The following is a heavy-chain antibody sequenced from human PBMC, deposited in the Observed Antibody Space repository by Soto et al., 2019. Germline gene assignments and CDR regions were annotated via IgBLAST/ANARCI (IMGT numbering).Heavy chain of an antibody. Sequence: QVQLQESGPGLVKPSQTLSLTCTVSGGSISSGGYYWSWIRQHPGKGLEWIGYIYYSGSTYYNPSLKRRVTRSVDTSKNQFSLKLSSVTAADTAVYYCARHPVGATLNFDHWGQGTLVTVSS. V-gene: IGHV4-31*03. D-gene: IGHD1-26*01. CDR1: GGSISSGGYY. CDR2: IYYSGST. CDR3: ARHPVGATLNFDH. J-gene: IGHJ5*02.